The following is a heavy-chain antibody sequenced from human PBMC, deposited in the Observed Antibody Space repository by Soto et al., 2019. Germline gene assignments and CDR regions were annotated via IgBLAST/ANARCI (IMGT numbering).Heavy chain of an antibody. CDR2: ISSSSSYI. Sequence: GESLKISCAASGFTFSSYSMNWVRQAPGKGLEWVSSISSSSSYIYYADSVKGRFTISRDNAKNSLYLQMNSLRAEDTAVYYCASFPSPRGNRIDYWGQGTLVTVSS. J-gene: IGHJ4*02. CDR3: ASFPSPRGNRIDY. D-gene: IGHD3-16*01. V-gene: IGHV3-21*01. CDR1: GFTFSSYS.